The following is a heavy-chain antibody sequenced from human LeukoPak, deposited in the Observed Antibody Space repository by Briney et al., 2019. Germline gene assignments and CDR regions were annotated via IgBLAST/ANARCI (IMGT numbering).Heavy chain of an antibody. J-gene: IGHJ6*03. Sequence: ASVKVSCKASGYTFTNYDINWVRQATGQGLEWMGWMNPNSGNTGYAQKFQGRVTMTRNTSISTAYMELSSLRSEDTAVYYCARGLGRWLQRGSKYYMDVWGKGTTVTISS. CDR2: MNPNSGNT. D-gene: IGHD5-24*01. CDR1: GYTFTNYD. V-gene: IGHV1-8*01. CDR3: ARGLGRWLQRGSKYYMDV.